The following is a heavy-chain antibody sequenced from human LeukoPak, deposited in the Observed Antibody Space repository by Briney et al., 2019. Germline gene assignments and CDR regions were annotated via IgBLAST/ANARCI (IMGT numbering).Heavy chain of an antibody. J-gene: IGHJ4*02. V-gene: IGHV4-59*08. D-gene: IGHD6-19*01. Sequence: PSETLSLTCTVSGGSISSYYWSWIRQPPGKGLEWIGYIYYSGNTNYNPSLKSRVTISVDTSKNQFSLKLSSVTAADTAVYYCARYGAVAGSDYWGQGTLVTVSS. CDR2: IYYSGNT. CDR3: ARYGAVAGSDY. CDR1: GGSISSYY.